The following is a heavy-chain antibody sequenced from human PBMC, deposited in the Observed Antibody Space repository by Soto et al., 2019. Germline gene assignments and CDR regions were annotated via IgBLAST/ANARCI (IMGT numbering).Heavy chain of an antibody. V-gene: IGHV4-59*08. CDR1: GASISGYH. D-gene: IGHD6-19*01. CDR3: ARGFAIGWYTYFFDL. Sequence: QVQLQESGPGLVKPSETLSLTCTVSGASISGYHWGWIRQPPGKGLEWIGYLYYTGSTHYNPSLKSRVTMSVDTSKNPFSLKLNSVTAADTAVYYCARGFAIGWYTYFFDLWGQGPLVTVSS. CDR2: LYYTGST. J-gene: IGHJ4*02.